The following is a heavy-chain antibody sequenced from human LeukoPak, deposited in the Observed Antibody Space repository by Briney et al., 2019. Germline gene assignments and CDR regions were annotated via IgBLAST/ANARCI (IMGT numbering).Heavy chain of an antibody. Sequence: SETLSLTCAVYGGSFSGYYWSWIRQPPGKGLEWIGEINHSGSTNYNPSLKSRVTISVDTSKNQFSLKLSSVTAADTAVYYCATEEKAAAASGEYFDYWGQGTLVTVSS. CDR1: GGSFSGYY. J-gene: IGHJ4*02. V-gene: IGHV4-34*01. CDR3: ATEEKAAAASGEYFDY. CDR2: INHSGST. D-gene: IGHD6-13*01.